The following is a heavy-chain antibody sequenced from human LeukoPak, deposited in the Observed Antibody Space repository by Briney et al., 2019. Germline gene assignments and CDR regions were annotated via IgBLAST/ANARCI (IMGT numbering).Heavy chain of an antibody. CDR2: IYYSGST. V-gene: IGHV4-59*01. Sequence: SETLSLTCTVSGGSISSYYWSWIRQPPGKGLEWIGYIYYSGSTNYNPSLKSRVTISVDTSKNQFSLKLSSVTAADTAVYYCARDQASSGYYYMDVWGKGTTVTVSS. D-gene: IGHD6-6*01. CDR1: GGSISSYY. J-gene: IGHJ6*03. CDR3: ARDQASSGYYYMDV.